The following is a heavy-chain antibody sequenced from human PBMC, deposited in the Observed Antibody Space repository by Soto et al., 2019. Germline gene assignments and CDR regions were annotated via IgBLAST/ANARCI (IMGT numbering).Heavy chain of an antibody. D-gene: IGHD3-10*01. CDR2: IGGSGGRT. CDR3: AKDRAFWFGEGGWFDP. V-gene: IGHV3-23*04. Sequence: EVQLVESGGGLVQPGGSLRLSCAASGFIFDSFALSWVRQAPGKGLEWVSGIGGSGGRTYYADSVKGRFTISRDNSKNTLYLQMSSLSAEDTAIYHCAKDRAFWFGEGGWFDPWGQGTLVTVSS. CDR1: GFIFDSFA. J-gene: IGHJ5*02.